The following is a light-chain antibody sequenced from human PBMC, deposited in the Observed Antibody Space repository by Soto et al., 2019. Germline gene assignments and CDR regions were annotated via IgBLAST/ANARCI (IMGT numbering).Light chain of an antibody. V-gene: IGLV1-40*01. CDR2: DNR. J-gene: IGLJ3*02. CDR1: SSNIGAGYD. CDR3: QSYDSSLSGV. Sequence: QSVLTQPPSVSGAPGQRVTISCTGSSSNIGAGYDVHWYQQLPGTAPKLLIYDNRNRPSEVPDRFSGSKSGTSASLAITGLQAEDEADYYCQSYDSSLSGVFGGGTKLTVL.